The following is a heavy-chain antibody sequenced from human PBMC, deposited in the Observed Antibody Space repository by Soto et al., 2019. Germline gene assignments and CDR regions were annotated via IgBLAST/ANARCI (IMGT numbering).Heavy chain of an antibody. J-gene: IGHJ4*02. V-gene: IGHV1-69*04. D-gene: IGHD2-2*01. CDR3: ARDTSMATKAD. CDR1: GYTFTSYG. Sequence: SVKVSCKASGYTFTSYGISWVRQAPGQGLEWMGRIIPILGIANYAQKFQGRVTITADKSTSTAYMELSSLRSEDTAVYYCARDTSMATKADWGQGTLVTVSS. CDR2: IIPILGIA.